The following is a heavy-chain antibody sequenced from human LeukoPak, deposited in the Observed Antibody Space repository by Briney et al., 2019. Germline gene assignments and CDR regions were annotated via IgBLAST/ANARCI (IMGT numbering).Heavy chain of an antibody. CDR3: ASCLYGDYVEVRFDY. J-gene: IGHJ4*02. Sequence: SSETLSLNCTGSGGSISSYYWSWVRQPPGKGLEWIGYIYYSGSTNYNPSLKSRVTISVDTSKNQFSLKLSSVTAADTAVYYCASCLYGDYVEVRFDYWGQGTLVTVSS. CDR1: GGSISSYY. V-gene: IGHV4-59*01. CDR2: IYYSGST. D-gene: IGHD4-17*01.